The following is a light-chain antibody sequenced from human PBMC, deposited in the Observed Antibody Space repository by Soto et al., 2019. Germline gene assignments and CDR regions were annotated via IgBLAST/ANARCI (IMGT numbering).Light chain of an antibody. CDR3: GAHAGSNTWV. Sequence: QSALTQPPSASGSPGQTVTISCTGTSSDVGGYNFVSWYQQHPGKAPKLMIHEVTKRPSGVPDRFSGSKSGNTASLTVSGLQADDEADYYCGAHAGSNTWVFGGGTKVTVL. CDR2: EVT. CDR1: SSDVGGYNF. J-gene: IGLJ3*02. V-gene: IGLV2-8*01.